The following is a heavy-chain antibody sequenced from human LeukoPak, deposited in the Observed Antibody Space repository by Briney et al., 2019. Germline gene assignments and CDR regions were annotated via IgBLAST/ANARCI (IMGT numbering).Heavy chain of an antibody. CDR1: GGSISSSSYY. J-gene: IGHJ4*02. CDR2: IYYSGNT. D-gene: IGHD6-19*01. Sequence: SETLSLTCTVSGGSISSSSYYWGWISQPPGKGLEWIGTIYYSGNTYYNPSLKSRVTISVDTSKNQFSLKLSSVTAADTAVYYCAAPGWRDLFDYWGQGTLVTVSS. CDR3: AAPGWRDLFDY. V-gene: IGHV4-39*01.